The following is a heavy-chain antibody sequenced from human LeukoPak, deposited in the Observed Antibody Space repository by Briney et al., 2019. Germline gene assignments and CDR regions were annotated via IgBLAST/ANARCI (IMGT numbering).Heavy chain of an antibody. Sequence: GGTLRLSCAASGFTFSNYDMAWVRQAPGKGLEWVSGISGSGDSTYYADSVKGRFTISRDNSKNTLYLQMKSLRAEDTAVYYCAKHGYKVEYDYWGQGTLVT. V-gene: IGHV3-23*01. D-gene: IGHD5-24*01. CDR3: AKHGYKVEYDY. J-gene: IGHJ4*02. CDR1: GFTFSNYD. CDR2: ISGSGDST.